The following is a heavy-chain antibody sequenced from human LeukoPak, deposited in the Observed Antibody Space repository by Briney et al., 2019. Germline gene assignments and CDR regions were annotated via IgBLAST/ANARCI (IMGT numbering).Heavy chain of an antibody. CDR3: ARGLTEYDSSGYYYEAAFDI. Sequence: ASVKVSCTASGYTFSNYGINWVRQAPGQGLEWMGWISAYNSHTYYAQRLQGRVTMTTDTSTSTAYMELRSLRSDDTAVYYCARGLTEYDSSGYYYEAAFDIWGQGTMVTVSS. CDR2: ISAYNSHT. J-gene: IGHJ3*02. D-gene: IGHD3-22*01. V-gene: IGHV1-18*01. CDR1: GYTFSNYG.